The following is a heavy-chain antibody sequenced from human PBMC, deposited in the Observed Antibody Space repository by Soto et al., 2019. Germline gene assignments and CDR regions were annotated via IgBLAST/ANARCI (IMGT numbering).Heavy chain of an antibody. D-gene: IGHD3-10*01. Sequence: SETLSLTCTVSGGSISSSSYYWGWIRQPPGKGLEWIGSIYYSGSTYYNPSLKSRVTISVDTSKNQFSLKLSSVTAADTAVYYCARREIGDRALEFDYWGQGTLVTVSS. CDR3: ARREIGDRALEFDY. V-gene: IGHV4-39*01. CDR1: GGSISSSSYY. CDR2: IYYSGST. J-gene: IGHJ4*02.